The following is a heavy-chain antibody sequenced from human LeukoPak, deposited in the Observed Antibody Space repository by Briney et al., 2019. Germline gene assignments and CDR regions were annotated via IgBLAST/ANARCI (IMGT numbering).Heavy chain of an antibody. CDR3: ARDFSSSWYGEDWFDP. J-gene: IGHJ5*02. Sequence: GGSLRLSCAASGFTFSSYSMNWVRQAPGKGLEWVSSISSSSSYIYYADSVKGRFTISRDNAKNSLYLQMNSLRAEDTAVCYCARDFSSSWYGEDWFDPWGQGTLVTVSS. V-gene: IGHV3-21*01. CDR1: GFTFSSYS. CDR2: ISSSSSYI. D-gene: IGHD6-13*01.